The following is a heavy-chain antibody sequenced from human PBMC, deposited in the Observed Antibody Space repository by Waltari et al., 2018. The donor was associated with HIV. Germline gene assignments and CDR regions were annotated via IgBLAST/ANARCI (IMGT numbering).Heavy chain of an antibody. D-gene: IGHD4-17*01. CDR3: ASSYGDHGLILNY. CDR2: INPNSGGT. Sequence: QVQLVQSGAEVKKPGASVKVSCKASGYTLTGSYLHWVRQAPGQGLEWMGWINPNSGGTNYAQKFQGWVTMTRDTSISTAYMELSRLRSDDTAVYYCASSYGDHGLILNYWGQGTLVTVSS. J-gene: IGHJ4*02. CDR1: GYTLTGSY. V-gene: IGHV1-2*04.